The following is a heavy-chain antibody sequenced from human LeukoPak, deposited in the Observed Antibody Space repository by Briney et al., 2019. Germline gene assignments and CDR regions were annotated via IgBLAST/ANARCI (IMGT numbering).Heavy chain of an antibody. CDR2: IIPIFGTA. Sequence: ASVKVSCKASGGTFSSYAINWVRQAPGQGLEWMGGIIPIFGTANYAQKFQGRVTITADESTSTAYMELSSLRSEDTAVYYCARVYDYYGSGRGWFDPWGQGTLVTVSS. CDR1: GGTFSSYA. D-gene: IGHD3-10*01. CDR3: ARVYDYYGSGRGWFDP. J-gene: IGHJ5*02. V-gene: IGHV1-69*01.